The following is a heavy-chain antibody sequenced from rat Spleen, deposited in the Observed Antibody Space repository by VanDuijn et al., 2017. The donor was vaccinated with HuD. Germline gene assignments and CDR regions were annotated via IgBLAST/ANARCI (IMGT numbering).Heavy chain of an antibody. V-gene: IGHV5-50*01. J-gene: IGHJ2*01. Sequence: EMKLVESGGGLVKPGNSLTLSCVASGFTFSNYAMHWIRQTPKKGLEWIGMIYYDSSRMYYRDTVKGRFTISRDNSKNTLYLEMNSLRSEDTARYYCAAFGGAYSETYWGQGDMVTVSS. D-gene: IGHD1-11*01. CDR3: AAFGGAYSETY. CDR1: GFTFSNYA. CDR2: IYYDSSRM.